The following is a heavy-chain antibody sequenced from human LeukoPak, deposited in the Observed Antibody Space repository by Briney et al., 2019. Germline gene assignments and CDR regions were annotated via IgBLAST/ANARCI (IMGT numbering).Heavy chain of an antibody. Sequence: ASVKVSCKASGYTFTSYAMHWVRQAPGQRLEWMGWINAGNGNTKYSQKFQGRVTITRDTSASTAYMELSSLGSEDTAVYYCARGDCSGGSCYLLDYWGQGTLVTVSS. D-gene: IGHD2-15*01. J-gene: IGHJ4*02. V-gene: IGHV1-3*01. CDR1: GYTFTSYA. CDR3: ARGDCSGGSCYLLDY. CDR2: INAGNGNT.